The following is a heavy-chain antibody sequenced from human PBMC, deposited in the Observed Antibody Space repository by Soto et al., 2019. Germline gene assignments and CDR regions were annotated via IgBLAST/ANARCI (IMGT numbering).Heavy chain of an antibody. CDR3: ARGPVLRYCSSTSRSWFDP. D-gene: IGHD2-2*01. V-gene: IGHV1-69*13. CDR2: IIPIFGTA. CDR1: GGTFSSYA. J-gene: IGHJ5*02. Sequence: SVKVSCKASGGTFSSYAISWVRQAPGQGLEWMGGIIPIFGTANYAQKFQGRVTITADESTSTAYMELSSLRSEDTAVYYCARGPVLRYCSSTSRSWFDPWGQGTLVTVSS.